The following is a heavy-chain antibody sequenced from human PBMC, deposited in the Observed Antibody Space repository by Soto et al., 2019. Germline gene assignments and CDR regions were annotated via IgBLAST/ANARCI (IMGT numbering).Heavy chain of an antibody. Sequence: QVQLVQSGAEVKKPGASVKVSCKASGYTFTNYGITWVRQAPGQGLEWMGWISAYNGNTNYAQKVQGRVTMTTDTSTLTVCMELRSLRFDDTGAYYCARAKNWDSGSYSFGYWGRGALVTVSS. CDR2: ISAYNGNT. D-gene: IGHD3-10*01. CDR3: ARAKNWDSGSYSFGY. CDR1: GYTFTNYG. J-gene: IGHJ4*02. V-gene: IGHV1-18*01.